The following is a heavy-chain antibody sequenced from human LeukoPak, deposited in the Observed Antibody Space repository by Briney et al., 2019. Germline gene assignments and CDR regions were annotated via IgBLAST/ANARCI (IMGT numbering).Heavy chain of an antibody. V-gene: IGHV3-30*02. CDR1: GFTFSSYW. CDR2: IRYDGSNK. CDR3: AKDGWYSYAQNYYYYYMDV. D-gene: IGHD5-18*01. J-gene: IGHJ6*03. Sequence: GGSLRLSCAASGFTFSSYWMHWVRQAPGKGLEWVAFIRYDGSNKYYADSVKGRFTISRDNSKNTLYLQMNSLRAEDTAVYYCAKDGWYSYAQNYYYYYMDVWGKGTTVTVSS.